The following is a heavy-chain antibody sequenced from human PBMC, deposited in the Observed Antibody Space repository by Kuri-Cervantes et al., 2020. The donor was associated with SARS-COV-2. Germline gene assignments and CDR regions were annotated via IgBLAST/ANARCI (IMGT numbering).Heavy chain of an antibody. D-gene: IGHD3-3*01. CDR1: VFTLSSFA. J-gene: IGHJ4*02. CDR3: VKDFWSGYPTYYFDY. V-gene: IGHV3-30*18. CDR2: ISDDGSNK. Sequence: LSLTCTASVFTLSSFAMHWVRQAPGKGLEWVAVISDDGSNKFYSDSVRGRFTTSRDNSKNTLYLQMDSLRVEDTAVYYCVKDFWSGYPTYYFDYWGQGTQVTVSS.